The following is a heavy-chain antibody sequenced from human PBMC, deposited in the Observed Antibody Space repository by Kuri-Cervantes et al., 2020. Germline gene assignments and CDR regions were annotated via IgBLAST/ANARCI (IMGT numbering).Heavy chain of an antibody. CDR2: INSDGSST. Sequence: GESLKISCAASGFSFNIYWMHWVRQAPGKGLVWVSSINSDGSSTSYADSLKGRFTISRDNAKNSLYLQMNSLRAEDTAVYYCARSDCSSSSCYGNYYMDVWGKGTTVTVSS. J-gene: IGHJ6*03. V-gene: IGHV3-74*01. CDR3: ARSDCSSSSCYGNYYMDV. CDR1: GFSFNIYW. D-gene: IGHD2-2*01.